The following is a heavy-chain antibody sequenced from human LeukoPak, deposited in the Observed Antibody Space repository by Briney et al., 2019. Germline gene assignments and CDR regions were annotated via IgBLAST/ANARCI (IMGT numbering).Heavy chain of an antibody. Sequence: GGSLRLSCAASGFTVSSNYMSWVRQAPGKGLEWVSVIYSGGSTYYADSVKGRFTISRDNSKNTLYLQMNSLRAEDTAVYYCARDRSDYDFWSGSRSYWYFDLWGRGTLVTVSS. D-gene: IGHD3-3*01. CDR3: ARDRSDYDFWSGSRSYWYFDL. CDR1: GFTVSSNY. CDR2: IYSGGST. V-gene: IGHV3-53*01. J-gene: IGHJ2*01.